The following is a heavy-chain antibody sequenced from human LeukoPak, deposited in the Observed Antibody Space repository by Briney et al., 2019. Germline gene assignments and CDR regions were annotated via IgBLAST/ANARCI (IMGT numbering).Heavy chain of an antibody. J-gene: IGHJ4*02. V-gene: IGHV4-59*01. CDR3: ARSTLGGSLDY. CDR1: GGSISSYY. Sequence: KTSETLSLTCTVSGGSISSYYWSWIRQPPGKGLEWIEYIYYSGSTNYNPSLKSRVTISVDTSKNQFSLKLSSVTAADTAVYYCARSTLGGSLDYWGQGTLVTVSS. CDR2: IYYSGST.